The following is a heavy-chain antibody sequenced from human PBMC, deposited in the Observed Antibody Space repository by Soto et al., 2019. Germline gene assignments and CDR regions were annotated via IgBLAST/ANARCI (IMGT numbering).Heavy chain of an antibody. D-gene: IGHD3-22*01. CDR3: VKEGYYYDSSGYYYGWFDP. CDR2: ITSDTNTI. CDR1: GFRFSIYS. V-gene: IGHV3-48*02. J-gene: IGHJ5*02. Sequence: GGSLRLSCAASGFRFSIYSMNWVRQAPGKGLEWSAYITSDTNTIKYADSVKGRFTISRDNAKNTVYLQMNSLRDEDTAVYYCVKEGYYYDSSGYYYGWFDPWGQGTLVTVSS.